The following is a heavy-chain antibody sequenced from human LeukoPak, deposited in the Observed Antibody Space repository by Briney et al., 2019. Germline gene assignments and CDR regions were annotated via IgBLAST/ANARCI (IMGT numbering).Heavy chain of an antibody. D-gene: IGHD3-22*01. CDR2: FYHSGNT. V-gene: IGHV4-38-2*01. J-gene: IGHJ4*02. Sequence: SETLSLTCGVSGYSINSNYYWGWIRQPPGKGLEWIGSFYHSGNTYYNPSLRSRVTISVGTSKNQFSLNLNSMTASDTAVYYCARGYDYWGQGTLVTVSS. CDR1: GYSINSNYY. CDR3: ARGYDY.